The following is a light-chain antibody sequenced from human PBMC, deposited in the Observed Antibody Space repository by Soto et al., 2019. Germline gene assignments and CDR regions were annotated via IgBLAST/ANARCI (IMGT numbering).Light chain of an antibody. Sequence: QSVLTQPASVSGSPGQSITISCTGTSSDVGGYNYVYWYQQHPGKAPKLMIYEVSNRPSGVSNRFSGSKSGNTASLTISGLQAEDETDYYCSSYTSSSTRVFGGGTKLTVL. J-gene: IGLJ3*02. CDR3: SSYTSSSTRV. CDR2: EVS. V-gene: IGLV2-14*01. CDR1: SSDVGGYNY.